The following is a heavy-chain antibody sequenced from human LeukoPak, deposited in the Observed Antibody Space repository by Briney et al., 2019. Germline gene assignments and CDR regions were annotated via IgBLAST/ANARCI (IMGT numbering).Heavy chain of an antibody. CDR2: MNPSSGST. D-gene: IGHD4-23*01. CDR1: EYTFPSYD. CDR3: ARSNYGGKRWFDP. J-gene: IGHJ5*02. Sequence: ASVKVSCKASEYTFPSYDINWVRQATGQGLEWMGWMNPSSGSTGYAQKFQGRVTMTRDTSISTAYMELSSLRSEDTAVYFCARSNYGGKRWFDPWGQGTLVTVSS. V-gene: IGHV1-8*01.